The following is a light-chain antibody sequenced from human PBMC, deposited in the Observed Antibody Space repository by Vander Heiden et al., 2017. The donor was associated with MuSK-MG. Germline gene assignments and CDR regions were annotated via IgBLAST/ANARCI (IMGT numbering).Light chain of an antibody. CDR3: SSYTSSSTLGV. CDR2: DVS. CDR1: NSDVGGCNN. J-gene: IGLJ1*01. Sequence: QSALPPPASVSGSPGQSITTSCTGTNSDVGGCNNVSWYQQHPGKAPKLMIYDVSNRPSGVSNRCSGSKSGSTASLTISGLQAEDEADYYCSSYTSSSTLGVFGTGTKVTVL. V-gene: IGLV2-14*01.